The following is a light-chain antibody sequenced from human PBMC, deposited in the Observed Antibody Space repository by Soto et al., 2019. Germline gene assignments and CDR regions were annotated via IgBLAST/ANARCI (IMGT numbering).Light chain of an antibody. Sequence: DIVLTQSPATLSVSPGERATLACRASQCFXIDLAWYQGTPGQAPRVLXYGASTRATGIPVRLSGSASGTEFTLTISSLQSEYFSVYYCQQYNKWTLTFGQGTKVDIK. J-gene: IGKJ1*01. CDR2: GAS. CDR1: QCFXID. CDR3: QQYNKWTLT. V-gene: IGKV3-15*01.